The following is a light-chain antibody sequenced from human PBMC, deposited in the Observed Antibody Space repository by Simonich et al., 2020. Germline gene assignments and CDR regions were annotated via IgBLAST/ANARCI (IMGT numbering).Light chain of an antibody. J-gene: IGKJ1*01. CDR1: QSVSSSY. CDR3: QQYGSSTGT. V-gene: IGKV3-20*01. CDR2: GAS. Sequence: EIVLTQSPGTLSLSPGERATLSCRASQSVSSSYLAWSQQKPGQAPRLLIYGASSRATGIPDRFSGSGSGTDFTLTISRLEPEDVAVYYCQQYGSSTGTFGQGTKVEIK.